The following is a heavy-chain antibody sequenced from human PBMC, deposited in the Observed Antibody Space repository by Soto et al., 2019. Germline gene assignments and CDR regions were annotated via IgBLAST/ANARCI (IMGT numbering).Heavy chain of an antibody. Sequence: SGGSLKLSCAASGFTFGSYSMNWVRQAPGKGLEWVSYISSSSSTIYYADSVKGRFTISRDSSKNMLYLEMNSLRAEDTAVYYCARRVNGYFDYWGQGGLVTVSS. CDR1: GFTFGSYS. D-gene: IGHD2-8*01. CDR3: ARRVNGYFDY. V-gene: IGHV3-48*01. CDR2: ISSSSSTI. J-gene: IGHJ4*02.